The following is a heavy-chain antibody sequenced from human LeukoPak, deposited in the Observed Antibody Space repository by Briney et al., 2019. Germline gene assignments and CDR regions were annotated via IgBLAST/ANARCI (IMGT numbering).Heavy chain of an antibody. J-gene: IGHJ4*02. Sequence: PSETLSLTCTVSGGSISGSTYYWGWIRQPPGKGLEWIGSIYYSGSTYYNPSLKSRVTLSVDTSKNHFSLKLSSVTAADTAVYYCARHTTVSPLYFDYWGQRTLVTVSS. D-gene: IGHD4-11*01. CDR3: ARHTTVSPLYFDY. V-gene: IGHV4-39*01. CDR2: IYYSGST. CDR1: GGSISGSTYY.